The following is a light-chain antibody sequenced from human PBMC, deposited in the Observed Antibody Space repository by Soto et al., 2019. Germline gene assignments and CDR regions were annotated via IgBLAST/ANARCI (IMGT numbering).Light chain of an antibody. J-gene: IGKJ1*01. V-gene: IGKV1-39*01. CDR3: QQSYSTPRT. CDR2: AAS. CDR1: QSITSY. Sequence: DIQMTQSPSSLSASVGARVPITSRASQSITSYLNWYQQKPGKAPKLLIYAASRLQSGVPSRFSGSGSGTDFTLTISSLQPEDFATYYCQQSYSTPRTFGQGTKVEIK.